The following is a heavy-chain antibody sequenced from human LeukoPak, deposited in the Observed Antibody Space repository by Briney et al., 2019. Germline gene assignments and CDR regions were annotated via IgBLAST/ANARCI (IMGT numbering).Heavy chain of an antibody. CDR3: ARDFLNAIDI. D-gene: IGHD2/OR15-2a*01. CDR1: GFTFSSHA. J-gene: IGHJ3*02. CDR2: ISGSGGST. V-gene: IGHV3-23*01. Sequence: PGGSLRLSCAASGFTFSSHAMSWVRQAPGKGLEWVSAISGSGGSTYYADSVKGRFIISRDNAKNSLYLQMNSLRAEDTAVFYCARDFLNAIDIWGQGTMVTVSS.